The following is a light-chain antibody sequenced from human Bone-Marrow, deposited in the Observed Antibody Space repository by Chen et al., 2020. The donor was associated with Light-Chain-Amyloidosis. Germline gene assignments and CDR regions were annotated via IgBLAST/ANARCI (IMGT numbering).Light chain of an antibody. CDR1: SGDVGTYNY. CDR3: SSCASSSSCV. Sequence: QSALTQPASVSGSPGQSITISCTGTSGDVGTYNYVSWYQQHPGKAPKVMIYAVSNRRSVVSNSYSGSKAGNTVSPTIAGLQAEDEADYYCSSCASSSSCVFGPWTKVTVL. CDR2: AVS. V-gene: IGLV2-14*01. J-gene: IGLJ1*01.